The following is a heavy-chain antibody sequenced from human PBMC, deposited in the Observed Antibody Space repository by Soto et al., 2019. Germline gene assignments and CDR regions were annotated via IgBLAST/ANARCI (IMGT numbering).Heavy chain of an antibody. J-gene: IGHJ5*02. CDR3: ARANYCSSTSCYSDLDGLAVVRPYNWFDP. D-gene: IGHD2-2*01. Sequence: SETLSLTCTVSGGSISSGGYYWSWTRQHPGKGLEWIGYIYYSGSTYYNPSLKSRVTISVDTSKNQFSLKLSSVTAADTAVYYCARANYCSSTSCYSDLDGLAVVRPYNWFDPWGQGTLVTVSS. CDR2: IYYSGST. CDR1: GGSISSGGYY. V-gene: IGHV4-31*03.